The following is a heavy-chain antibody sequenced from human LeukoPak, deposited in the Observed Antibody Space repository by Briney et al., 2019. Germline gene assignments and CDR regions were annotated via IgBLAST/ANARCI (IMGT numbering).Heavy chain of an antibody. J-gene: IGHJ4*02. Sequence: PGGSLRLSCAASGFTFSSYAMTWVRQAPGKGLEWVSVISSSGGSTYYADSVKGRFTISRDNSKNTLYLQMSSLRAEDTAVYYCAKFPAYHCDSSGYQHHFDYWGQGTLVTVSS. CDR1: GFTFSSYA. D-gene: IGHD3-22*01. CDR2: ISSSGGST. CDR3: AKFPAYHCDSSGYQHHFDY. V-gene: IGHV3-23*01.